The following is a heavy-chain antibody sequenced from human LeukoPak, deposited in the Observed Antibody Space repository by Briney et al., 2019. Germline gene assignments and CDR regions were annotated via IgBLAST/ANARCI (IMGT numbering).Heavy chain of an antibody. D-gene: IGHD3-22*01. Sequence: WGSLRRSCAASGFTFSSYAMSWDRQAPGKGLEWISAISGSGGSTYYADYVKGRFTISRDKSTNTLYLQMNSLRVEDTAVYYCAKDRSITVVISSFDYWGQGTLVTVSS. V-gene: IGHV3-23*01. CDR3: AKDRSITVVISSFDY. CDR1: GFTFSSYA. CDR2: ISGSGGST. J-gene: IGHJ4*01.